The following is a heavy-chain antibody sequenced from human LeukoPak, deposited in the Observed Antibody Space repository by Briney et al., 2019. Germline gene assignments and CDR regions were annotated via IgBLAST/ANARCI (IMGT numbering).Heavy chain of an antibody. Sequence: GASVKVSCKASGYTFTSYGISWVRQAPGQGLEWMGWISAYNGNTNYAQKLQGRVTMTTDTSTNTAYMELRSLRSDDTAVYYCVFTEICCSGGSCYSMDFDYWGQGTLVTVSS. CDR1: GYTFTSYG. D-gene: IGHD2-15*01. CDR3: VFTEICCSGGSCYSMDFDY. CDR2: ISAYNGNT. J-gene: IGHJ4*02. V-gene: IGHV1-18*01.